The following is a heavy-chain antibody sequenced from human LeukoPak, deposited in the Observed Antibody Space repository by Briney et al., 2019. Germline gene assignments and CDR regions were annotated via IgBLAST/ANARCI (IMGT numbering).Heavy chain of an antibody. V-gene: IGHV4-31*02. J-gene: IGHJ4*02. CDR3: ARGMRQLVNY. D-gene: IGHD6-13*01. CDR2: IYYSGST. Sequence: SWVRQHPGKGLEWIGYIYYSGSTYYNPSLKSRVTISVDTSKNQFSLKLSSVTAADTAVYYCARGMRQLVNYWGQGTLVTVSS.